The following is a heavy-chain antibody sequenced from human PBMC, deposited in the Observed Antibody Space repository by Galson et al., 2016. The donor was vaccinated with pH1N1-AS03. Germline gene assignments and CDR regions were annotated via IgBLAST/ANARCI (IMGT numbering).Heavy chain of an antibody. J-gene: IGHJ3*02. V-gene: IGHV3-30*01. CDR3: ARGIVGATWDACET. CDR1: GFAFNSYT. CDR2: IPYDGRNN. D-gene: IGHD1-26*01. Sequence: SLRLSCAASGFAFNSYTMHWVRQAPGKGLEWVTFIPYDGRNNHYADSVKGRFTISRDNSKNTLFLQMNSLRVEDTALYNCARGIVGATWDACETWGQGIIVTVSS.